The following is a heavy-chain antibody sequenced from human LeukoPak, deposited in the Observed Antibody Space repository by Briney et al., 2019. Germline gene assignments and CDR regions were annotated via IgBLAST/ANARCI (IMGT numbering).Heavy chain of an antibody. CDR3: ASGDYSKFFDY. J-gene: IGHJ4*02. Sequence: PSETLSLTCAVYGGSFSGYYWSWIRQPPGKGLEWIGEINHSGSTNYNPSLKSRVTISVDTSKNQFSLKLSSVTAADTAVYYCASGDYSKFFDYWGQGTLVTVSS. CDR2: INHSGST. D-gene: IGHD4-11*01. V-gene: IGHV4-34*01. CDR1: GGSFSGYY.